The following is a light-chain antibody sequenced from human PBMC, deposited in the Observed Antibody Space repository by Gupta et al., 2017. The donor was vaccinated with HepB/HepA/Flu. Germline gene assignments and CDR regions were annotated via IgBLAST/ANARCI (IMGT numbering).Light chain of an antibody. CDR3: QHDNDLPRT. CDR2: DAS. CDR1: KSISND. Sequence: EILMTQSPATLSVSPGDRATLSCRASKSISNDLAWYQQKPGPAPRFLIYDASSRATGSPARLRGGGLEKEFTLTISIRKYEDFAIDYGQHDNDLPRTFGNGTTVE. V-gene: IGKV3-15*01. J-gene: IGKJ1*01.